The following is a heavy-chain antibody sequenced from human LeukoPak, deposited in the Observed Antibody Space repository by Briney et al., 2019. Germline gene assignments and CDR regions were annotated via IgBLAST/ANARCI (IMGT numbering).Heavy chain of an antibody. CDR3: ARQWAAAGKGYFDP. J-gene: IGHJ5*02. CDR2: IYYSGSA. V-gene: IGHV4-59*08. Sequence: SETLSLTCTVSGGSTSGYFWSWIRQPPGKGLEWIGHIYYSGSADYNPSLKSRVTISVDTSKNQVSLKLSSVTAADTAVYFCARQWAAAGKGYFDPWGQGTLVTVSS. D-gene: IGHD6-13*01. CDR1: GGSTSGYF.